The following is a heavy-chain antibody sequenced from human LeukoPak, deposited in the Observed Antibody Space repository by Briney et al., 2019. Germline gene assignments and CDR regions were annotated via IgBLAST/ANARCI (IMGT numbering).Heavy chain of an antibody. Sequence: PGGSLRLSCAASGFTFDDYGMSWVRQAPGKGLEWIGEINHSGSTNYNPSLKSRVTISVDTSKNQFSLKLSSVTAADTAVYYCARGPFQPRSNPFDYWGQGTLVTVSS. CDR1: GFTFDDYG. J-gene: IGHJ4*02. CDR3: ARGPFQPRSNPFDY. V-gene: IGHV4-34*01. CDR2: INHSGST.